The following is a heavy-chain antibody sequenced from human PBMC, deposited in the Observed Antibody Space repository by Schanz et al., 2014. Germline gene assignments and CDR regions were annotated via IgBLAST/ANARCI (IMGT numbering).Heavy chain of an antibody. CDR2: ISGSGGST. V-gene: IGHV3-23*01. CDR3: ARDLISSGWYG. CDR1: GFTFSSYT. Sequence: EVQLLESGGGLVRPGGSLRLSCAASGFTFSSYTMNWVRQAPGKGLEWVSAISGSGGSTVYADSVKGRFTISRDNSNNTLFLQMDSLRVEDTAVYYCARDLISSGWYGWGQGSLVTVSP. J-gene: IGHJ4*02. D-gene: IGHD6-19*01.